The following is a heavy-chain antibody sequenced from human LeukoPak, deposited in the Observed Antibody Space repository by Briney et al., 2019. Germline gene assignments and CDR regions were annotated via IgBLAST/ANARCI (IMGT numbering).Heavy chain of an antibody. D-gene: IGHD4/OR15-4a*01. CDR2: IYSAGST. CDR1: GFTVSSNS. V-gene: IGHV3-53*01. CDR3: ARRAGAYSHPYDY. Sequence: GGSLRLSCTVSGFTVSSNSMSWVRQAPGKGLEWVSFIYSAGSTHYSDSVKGRFTISIDNSKNTLYLQMNSLRVEDTAVYYCARRAGAYSHPYDYWGQGTLVTVSS. J-gene: IGHJ4*02.